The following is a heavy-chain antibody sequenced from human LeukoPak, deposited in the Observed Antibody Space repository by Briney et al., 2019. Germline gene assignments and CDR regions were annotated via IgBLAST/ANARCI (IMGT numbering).Heavy chain of an antibody. J-gene: IGHJ4*02. CDR1: GGSFSGYY. V-gene: IGHV4-34*01. CDR3: ARVRWQLAWTFDY. CDR2: INHSGST. D-gene: IGHD1-26*01. Sequence: PSETLSLTCAVYGGSFSGYYWSWIRQPPGKGLEWIGEINHSGSTNYNPSLKSRVTISVDTSKNQFSLKLSSVTAADTAVYYCARVRWQLAWTFDYWGQGTLVTVSS.